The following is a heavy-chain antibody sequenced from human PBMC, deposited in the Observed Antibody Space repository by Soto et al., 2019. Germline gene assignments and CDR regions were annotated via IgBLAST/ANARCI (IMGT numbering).Heavy chain of an antibody. Sequence: PSETLSLTCAVSGGSISTSAWWTWVRQSPTKGLEWIGEIRHRGSTNKNPSLSGRVTMSVDMSENYFSLSLASVTAADTAVYYCASRVGGYTDSSGYFIDTYYYATWGQGTLVTVSS. CDR2: IRHRGST. V-gene: IGHV4-4*02. CDR3: ASRVGGYTDSSGYFIDTYYYAT. D-gene: IGHD3-22*01. CDR1: GGSISTSAW. J-gene: IGHJ5*02.